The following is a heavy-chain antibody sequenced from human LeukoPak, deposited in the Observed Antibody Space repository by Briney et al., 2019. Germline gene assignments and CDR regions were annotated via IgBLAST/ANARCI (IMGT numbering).Heavy chain of an antibody. J-gene: IGHJ4*02. CDR3: ARDPFDIQPHYFDY. D-gene: IGHD5-18*01. V-gene: IGHV3-30-3*01. CDR2: ISYDGSNK. Sequence: PGGSLRLSCAASGFTFSSYAMHWVRQAPGKGLEWVAVISYDGSNKYYADSVKGRFTISRDNSKNTLYLQMNSLRAEDTAAYYCARDPFDIQPHYFDYWGQGTLVTVSS. CDR1: GFTFSSYA.